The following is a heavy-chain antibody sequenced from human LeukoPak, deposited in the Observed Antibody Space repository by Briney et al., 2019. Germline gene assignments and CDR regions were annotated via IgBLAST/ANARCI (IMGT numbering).Heavy chain of an antibody. CDR1: GFTFSSYS. V-gene: IGHV4-4*07. J-gene: IGHJ3*02. CDR2: IYTSGST. D-gene: IGHD3-22*01. Sequence: GSLRLSCAASGFTFSSYSMNWVRQAPGKGLEWIGRIYTSGSTNYNPSLKSRVTMSVDTSKNQFSLKLSSVTAADTAVYYCARDHIPYYDSSGYRDDAFDIWGQGTMVTVSS. CDR3: ARDHIPYYDSSGYRDDAFDI.